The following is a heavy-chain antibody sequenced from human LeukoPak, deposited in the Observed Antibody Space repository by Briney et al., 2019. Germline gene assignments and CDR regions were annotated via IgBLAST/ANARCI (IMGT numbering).Heavy chain of an antibody. J-gene: IGHJ3*02. CDR3: ASSAPSDI. Sequence: GGSPRLSCAASGFRFSSYSMDWVRQAPGKGLEWVSSISSSSSYIYYADSVKGRFTISRDNAKHSLYLQMNSLRAEDTAVYYCASSAPSDIWGRGTMVTVSS. CDR2: ISSSSSYI. CDR1: GFRFSSYS. V-gene: IGHV3-21*01.